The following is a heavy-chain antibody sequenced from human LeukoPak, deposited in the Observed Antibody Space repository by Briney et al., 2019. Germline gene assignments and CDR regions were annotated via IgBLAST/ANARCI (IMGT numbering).Heavy chain of an antibody. CDR2: IKSKTDGGTT. D-gene: IGHD4-23*01. J-gene: IGHJ5*02. CDR3: TTDYGGNPNNWFDP. CDR1: GFTFSNAW. V-gene: IGHV3-15*01. Sequence: GGSLRLSCAASGFTFSNAWMSWVPQAPGKGLEWVGRIKSKTDGGTTDYAAPVKGRFTISRDDSKNTLYLQMNSLKTEDTAVYYCTTDYGGNPNNWFDPWGQGTLVTVSS.